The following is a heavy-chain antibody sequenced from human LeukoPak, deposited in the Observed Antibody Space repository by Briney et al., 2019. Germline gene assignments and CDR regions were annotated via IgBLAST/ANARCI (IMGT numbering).Heavy chain of an antibody. CDR2: ISSDGRNT. D-gene: IGHD5-18*01. Sequence: GGSLRLSCAASGFTFSTYGMHWVRQAPGKGLEWVAVISSDGRNTYYADSVKGRFTISRDNSKNTLYLEMNSLGAEDTAVYYCAKGGFSLGYADYWGQGSLVTVSS. J-gene: IGHJ4*02. V-gene: IGHV3-30*18. CDR3: AKGGFSLGYADY. CDR1: GFTFSTYG.